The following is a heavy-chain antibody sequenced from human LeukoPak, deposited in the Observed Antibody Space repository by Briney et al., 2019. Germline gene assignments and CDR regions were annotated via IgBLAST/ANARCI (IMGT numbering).Heavy chain of an antibody. J-gene: IGHJ4*02. Sequence: GGSLRLSCAASGFTFTSYAMSWVRHAPGKGLEWVSSISGSGGSTYYADSVKGRFTISSDNSKNTLYLQMNSLRAEETAVYYCAKVLEQWLSKGGGFDYWGQGTLVTVSS. V-gene: IGHV3-23*01. CDR1: GFTFTSYA. CDR3: AKVLEQWLSKGGGFDY. D-gene: IGHD6-19*01. CDR2: ISGSGGST.